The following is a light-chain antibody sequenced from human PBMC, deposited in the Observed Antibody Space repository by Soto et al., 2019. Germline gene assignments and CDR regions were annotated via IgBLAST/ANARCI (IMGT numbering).Light chain of an antibody. CDR2: GAS. Sequence: EIVLTQSPGTLSLSPGERATLSCRASQSVSSSYLAWYQQKPGQAPRPLIYGASSRAIGIPDRFSGSGSGTDFTRTISRLEPVDFAVYYWQQYGSSPWTFGQGTKVEIK. V-gene: IGKV3-20*01. CDR3: QQYGSSPWT. J-gene: IGKJ1*01. CDR1: QSVSSSY.